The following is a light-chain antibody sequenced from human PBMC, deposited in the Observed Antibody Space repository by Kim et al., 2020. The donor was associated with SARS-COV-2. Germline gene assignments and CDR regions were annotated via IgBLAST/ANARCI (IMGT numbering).Light chain of an antibody. CDR1: QSVSSSY. V-gene: IGKV3-20*01. J-gene: IGKJ2*01. CDR3: EQYGSSPYA. CDR2: GAS. Sequence: EIVLTQSPGTLSLSPGERATLSCRASQSVSSSYLAWYQQKPGQAPRLLIYGASSRATGIPDRFSGSGSGTDFTLTISRLGPEDFAVYCCEQYGSSPYAFGQGTKL.